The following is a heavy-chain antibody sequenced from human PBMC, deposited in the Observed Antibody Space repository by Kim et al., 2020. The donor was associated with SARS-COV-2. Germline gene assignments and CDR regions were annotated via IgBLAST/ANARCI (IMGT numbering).Heavy chain of an antibody. J-gene: IGHJ4*02. CDR3: ARGVRVVVAATRYYFDY. V-gene: IGHV1-8*01. Sequence: FQGRVTMTRNTSITTAYMELSSLRSEDTAVYYCARGVRVVVAATRYYFDYWGQGTLVTVSS. D-gene: IGHD2-15*01.